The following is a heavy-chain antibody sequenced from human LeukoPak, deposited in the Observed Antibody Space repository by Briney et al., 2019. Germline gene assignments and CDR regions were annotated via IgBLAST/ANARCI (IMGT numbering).Heavy chain of an antibody. CDR3: AIAGMAAAGRWHFDY. D-gene: IGHD6-13*01. Sequence: ASVKVSCKASGYTFTGYYMHWVRQAPGQGLEWMGWINPNSGGTNYAQKFQGRVTMARDTSISTAYMELSRLRSDDTAVYYCAIAGMAAAGRWHFDYWGQGTLVTVSS. CDR2: INPNSGGT. V-gene: IGHV1-2*02. J-gene: IGHJ4*02. CDR1: GYTFTGYY.